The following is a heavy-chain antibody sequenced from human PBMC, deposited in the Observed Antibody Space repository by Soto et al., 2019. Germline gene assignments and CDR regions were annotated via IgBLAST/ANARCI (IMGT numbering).Heavy chain of an antibody. J-gene: IGHJ3*01. CDR1: GFSLSADGVG. CDR3: AHAYGGTSWPNDAFDV. D-gene: IGHD2-2*01. CDR2: IYWDDDK. Sequence: QITLKESGPTLVKPTQTLTLTCTFSGFSLSADGVGVGWIRQPPGKALEWLALIYWDDDKRYRPSLKSRLTIPKDTSKNQVVLPMTNMDPVDTATYYCAHAYGGTSWPNDAFDVWGQGTVVTVSS. V-gene: IGHV2-5*02.